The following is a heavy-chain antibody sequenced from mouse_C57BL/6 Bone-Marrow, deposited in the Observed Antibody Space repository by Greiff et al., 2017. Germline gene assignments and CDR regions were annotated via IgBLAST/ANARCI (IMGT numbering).Heavy chain of an antibody. CDR3: AKENENYYCSSLSYFDV. V-gene: IGHV1-4*01. CDR1: GYTFTSYT. D-gene: IGHD1-1*01. J-gene: IGHJ1*03. CDR2: INPSSGYT. Sequence: VQLQQSGAELARPGASVKMSCKASGYTFTSYTMHWVKQRPGQGLAWIGYINPSSGYTQYNQKFKDKATLTADKSSSTAYMQLSSLTSEVSAVYYCAKENENYYCSSLSYFDVWGTGTTVTVSS.